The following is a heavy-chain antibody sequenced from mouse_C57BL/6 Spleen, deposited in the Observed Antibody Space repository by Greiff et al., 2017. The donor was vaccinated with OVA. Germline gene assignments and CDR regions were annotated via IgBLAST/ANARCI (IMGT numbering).Heavy chain of an antibody. J-gene: IGHJ4*01. Sequence: DVMLVESGEGLVKPGGSLKLSCAASGFTFSSYAMSWVRQTPEKRLEWVAYISSGGDYIYYADTVKGRFTISRDNARNTLYLQMSSLKSEDTAMYYCTRVGGTPSYAMDYWGQGTSVTVSS. CDR1: GFTFSSYA. CDR2: ISSGGDYI. V-gene: IGHV5-9-1*02. D-gene: IGHD4-1*01. CDR3: TRVGGTPSYAMDY.